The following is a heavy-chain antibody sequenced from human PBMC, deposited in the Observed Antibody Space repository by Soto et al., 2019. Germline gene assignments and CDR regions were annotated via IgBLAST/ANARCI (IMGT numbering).Heavy chain of an antibody. J-gene: IGHJ4*02. V-gene: IGHV1-24*01. D-gene: IGHD1-26*01. CDR2: FDPEDGET. CDR3: ATDLIVGASLFDY. CDR1: GYTLTELS. Sequence: ASVNVSCKFSGYTLTELSIHWVRQAPGKGLEWMVGFDPEDGETIYAQKFQGRVTMTEDTSTDTAYMELSSLRSEDTAVYYCATDLIVGASLFDYRGQGTLVTV.